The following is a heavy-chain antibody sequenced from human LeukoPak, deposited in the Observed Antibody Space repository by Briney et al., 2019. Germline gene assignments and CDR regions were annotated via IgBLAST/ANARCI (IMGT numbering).Heavy chain of an antibody. CDR1: GFSFSTYS. Sequence: GGSLRLSCAASGFSFSTYSMSWVRQAPGKGLEWVSVIYSGGSTYYADSVKGRFTISRDNSKNTLYLQMNSLRAEDTAVYYCARVQTEDYYDSSGYYVPAYFDYWGQGTLVTVSS. CDR3: ARVQTEDYYDSSGYYVPAYFDY. V-gene: IGHV3-66*01. D-gene: IGHD3-22*01. J-gene: IGHJ4*02. CDR2: IYSGGST.